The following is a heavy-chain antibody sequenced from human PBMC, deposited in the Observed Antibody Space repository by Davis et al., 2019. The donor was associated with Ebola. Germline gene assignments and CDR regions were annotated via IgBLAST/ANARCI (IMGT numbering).Heavy chain of an antibody. CDR3: ARLYGDPVDY. CDR1: GGSVSSSLYY. V-gene: IGHV4-39*01. J-gene: IGHJ4*02. D-gene: IGHD4-17*01. Sequence: SETLSLTCTVSGGSVSSSLYYWSWIRQPPGKGLEWIGSIFYSGSTSYNPSLQSRVTISVDTSKNQFSLKLNSVTAADTAVYYCARLYGDPVDYWGQGTLVTVSP. CDR2: IFYSGST.